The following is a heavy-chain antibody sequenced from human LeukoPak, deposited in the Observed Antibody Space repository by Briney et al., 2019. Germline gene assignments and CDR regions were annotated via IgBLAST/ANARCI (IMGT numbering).Heavy chain of an antibody. CDR3: AKGWGSIVVVPAATNWFDP. Sequence: GGSLRLSCAASGFTFSSYAMSWVRQAPGKGLEWVSAISGSGGSTYYADSVKGRFTISRDNSKNTRYLQMNSLRAEDTAVYYCAKGWGSIVVVPAATNWFDPWGQGTLVTVSS. V-gene: IGHV3-23*01. CDR1: GFTFSSYA. CDR2: ISGSGGST. D-gene: IGHD2-2*01. J-gene: IGHJ5*02.